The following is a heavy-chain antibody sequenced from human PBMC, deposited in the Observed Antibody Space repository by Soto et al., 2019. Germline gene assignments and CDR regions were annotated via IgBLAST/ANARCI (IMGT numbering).Heavy chain of an antibody. CDR1: GGSISSSNW. CDR2: IYHSGST. CDR3: ARVVRDYDILPGYYSGGYYYGMDV. V-gene: IGHV4-4*02. Sequence: SEPLSLTCAVSGGSISSSNWWSWVRQPPGKGLVWIGEIYHSGSTNYDPSLKSPVTISVDKSKNQFSLKLSAVTAADTAVYYCARVVRDYDILPGYYSGGYYYGMDVWGQGTTVTVSS. D-gene: IGHD3-9*01. J-gene: IGHJ6*02.